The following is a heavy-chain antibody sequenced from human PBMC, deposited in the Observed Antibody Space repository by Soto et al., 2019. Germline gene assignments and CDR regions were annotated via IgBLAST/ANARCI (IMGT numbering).Heavy chain of an antibody. Sequence: GGSLSLSCAASGFTFSSYEMNWIRQAPGKGLEWVSYISSIGTSVHYSDSVKGRFTITRDNVKNSLFLQMNSLRAEDTALYYCARAGVYWGQGTLVTVSS. D-gene: IGHD2-8*01. CDR2: ISSIGTSV. CDR1: GFTFSSYE. J-gene: IGHJ4*02. V-gene: IGHV3-48*03. CDR3: ARAGVY.